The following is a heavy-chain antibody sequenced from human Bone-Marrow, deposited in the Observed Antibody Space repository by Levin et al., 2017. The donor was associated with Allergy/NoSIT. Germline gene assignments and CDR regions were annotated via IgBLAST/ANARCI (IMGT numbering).Heavy chain of an antibody. J-gene: IGHJ4*02. CDR3: AREMVEQYAYGDFDL. CDR2: IDSRGGNT. D-gene: IGHD1/OR15-1a*01. V-gene: IGHV1-46*01. CDR1: GYTFTNYY. Sequence: ASVKVSCKASGYTFTNYYIHWVRQAPGQGLEWMGMIDSRGGNTDYAQKFHGIVSMTTDTSTSTVHLQVTSLRSQDTAIYYCAREMVEQYAYGDFDLWGQGTLITVSS.